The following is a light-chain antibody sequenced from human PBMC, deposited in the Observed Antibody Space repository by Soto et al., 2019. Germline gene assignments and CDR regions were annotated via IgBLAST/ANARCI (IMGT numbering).Light chain of an antibody. V-gene: IGLV2-14*01. Sequence: QSVLTQPASVSGSPGQSITISCTGTSSDVGGYNFVSWYQQHPDKATKLMIYDVTNRPSGVSNRFTGSKSGSTASLTISGLQAEDEADYYCSSYTSISTYVFGTGTKVTVL. CDR2: DVT. CDR1: SSDVGGYNF. J-gene: IGLJ1*01. CDR3: SSYTSISTYV.